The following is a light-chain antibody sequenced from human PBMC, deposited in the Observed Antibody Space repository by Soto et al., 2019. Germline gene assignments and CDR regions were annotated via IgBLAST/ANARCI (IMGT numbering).Light chain of an antibody. V-gene: IGKV3-15*01. CDR2: YAS. Sequence: EIMMTQSPATLSVSPGERITLSCRASQSVSNNLAWYQQKPGQAPRLLIYYASTRATGIPPRFSGSGSGTEFTLTISSLQSEDFALYYCQQYNDWPPITFGQGTRLEIK. CDR3: QQYNDWPPIT. CDR1: QSVSNN. J-gene: IGKJ5*01.